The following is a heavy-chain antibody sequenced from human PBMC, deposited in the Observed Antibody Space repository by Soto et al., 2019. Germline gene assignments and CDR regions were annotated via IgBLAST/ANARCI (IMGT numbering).Heavy chain of an antibody. D-gene: IGHD3-3*01. CDR2: IRSKGNNYAT. V-gene: IGHV3-73*01. J-gene: IGHJ6*03. Sequence: GGSLRLSCAASGFTFSGSAMHWVRQASGKGLEWIGRIRSKGNNYATAYGASLKGRFTISRDDSKNTAYLQMNSLNTEDTAVYYCSRQASDFWSGKPQYYMDVWGKGTTVTVSS. CDR1: GFTFSGSA. CDR3: SRQASDFWSGKPQYYMDV.